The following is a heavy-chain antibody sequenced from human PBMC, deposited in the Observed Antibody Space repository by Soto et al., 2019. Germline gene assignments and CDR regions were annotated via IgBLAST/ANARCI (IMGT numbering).Heavy chain of an antibody. CDR1: GGSIGGGGGY. J-gene: IGHJ5*02. CDR3: ARVNIAAAGNWFDP. CDR2: IYYGGST. D-gene: IGHD6-13*01. Sequence: SETLCLTCSVSGGSIGGGGGYWSWIRQHPGKGLEWIGYIYYGGSTYYNPSLKSRVTISVDTSKNQFSLKLSSVTAADTAVYYCARVNIAAAGNWFDPWGQGTLVTVSS. V-gene: IGHV4-31*03.